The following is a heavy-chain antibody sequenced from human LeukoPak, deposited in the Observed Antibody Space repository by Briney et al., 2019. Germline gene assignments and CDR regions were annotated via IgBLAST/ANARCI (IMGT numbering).Heavy chain of an antibody. D-gene: IGHD3-3*01. Sequence: PSETLSLTCTVSGVSLSSGSYYWSWIRHHPGKGLEWIGSTYYSGSADYNPSLKSRVTISVATSENQFSLKLSSVTAADTAVYYCARGEKRFLERFLDTFDIWGQGTVVTVSS. V-gene: IGHV4-31*03. CDR1: GVSLSSGSYY. CDR3: ARGEKRFLERFLDTFDI. CDR2: TYYSGSA. J-gene: IGHJ3*02.